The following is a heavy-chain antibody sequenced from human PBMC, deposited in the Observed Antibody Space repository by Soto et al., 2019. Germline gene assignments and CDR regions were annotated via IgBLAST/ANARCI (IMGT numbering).Heavy chain of an antibody. CDR2: IYPDGSDA. D-gene: IGHD5-12*01. V-gene: IGHV5-51*01. Sequence: VQLVQSGAEVKKAGESLRISCKASGYDFTIYWIAWVRQMSGGGLEWMGNIYPDGSDAKYNPSFQDQVTFSVDKSVSTAYVQWTTLKASDTAIYYCARARERGYGCYDAPLEFWGQGTPVTVSS. CDR3: ARARERGYGCYDAPLEF. CDR1: GYDFTIYW. J-gene: IGHJ4*02.